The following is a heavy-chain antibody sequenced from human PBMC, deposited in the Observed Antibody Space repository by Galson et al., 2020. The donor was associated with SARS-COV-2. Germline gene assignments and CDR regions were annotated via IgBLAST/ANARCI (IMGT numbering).Heavy chain of an antibody. Sequence: GESLKISCAASGFTFSRYAMSWVRQAPGKGLEWVSSVSAGGASTYHADSVKGRFTISRDNSKNTLYLQMNSLGVKDTALYYCAKDQGNDYGDQLDYWGQGTLVSVSS. D-gene: IGHD4-17*01. CDR2: VSAGGAST. J-gene: IGHJ4*02. V-gene: IGHV3-23*01. CDR1: GFTFSRYA. CDR3: AKDQGNDYGDQLDY.